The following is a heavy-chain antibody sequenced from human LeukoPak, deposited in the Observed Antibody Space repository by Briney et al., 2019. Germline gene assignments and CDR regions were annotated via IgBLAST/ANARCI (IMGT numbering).Heavy chain of an antibody. Sequence: SETLSLTCTVSGGSMSRYYWSWIRQPPGKGLEWIGYMYYSGSTKYNPSLKSRVTISVDTSKNRFSLKLSSVTAADTAVYYCVRSSTGSYFDYWGQGTLVTVSS. D-gene: IGHD3-3*02. V-gene: IGHV4-59*01. CDR1: GGSMSRYY. J-gene: IGHJ4*02. CDR2: MYYSGST. CDR3: VRSSTGSYFDY.